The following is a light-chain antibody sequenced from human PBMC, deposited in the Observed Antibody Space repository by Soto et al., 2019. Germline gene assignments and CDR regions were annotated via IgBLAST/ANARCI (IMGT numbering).Light chain of an antibody. CDR1: SSDVGTYKP. V-gene: IGLV2-23*01. J-gene: IGLJ3*02. Sequence: QSALTQPASVSGSPGQSITISCTGTSSDVGTYKPVSWYQQHPGKAPKVIIYDDNKRPSGVSNRFSGSKSGNTASLTISGLQAEDEADYYCCSFAGSSTSFGGGTQVSVL. CDR2: DDN. CDR3: CSFAGSSTS.